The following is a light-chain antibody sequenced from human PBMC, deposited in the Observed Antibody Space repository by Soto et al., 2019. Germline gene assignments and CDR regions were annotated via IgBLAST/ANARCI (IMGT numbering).Light chain of an antibody. J-gene: IGLJ2*01. CDR2: DVS. V-gene: IGLV2-14*03. CDR3: SSYTSGAPGVV. CDR1: STDVGGSNY. Sequence: QSALTQPASVSGSPGQSITISCSGTSTDVGGSNYVSWYQQHPGEAPKLIIYDVSYRPSGVSNRFSGSKSGNTASLTISGLQAEDEADYFCSSYTSGAPGVVFGGGTQLTVL.